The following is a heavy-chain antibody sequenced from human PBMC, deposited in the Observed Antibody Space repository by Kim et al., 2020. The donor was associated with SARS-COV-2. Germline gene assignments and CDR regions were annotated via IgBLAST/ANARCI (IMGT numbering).Heavy chain of an antibody. CDR1: GFTFSSYG. D-gene: IGHD3-10*01. CDR2: ISYDGSNK. Sequence: GGSLRLSCAASGFTFSSYGMHWVRQAPGKGLEWVAVISYDGSNKYYADSVKGRFTISRDNSKNTLYLQMNSLRAEDTAVYYCAFAPRGDYWGQGTLVTVSS. CDR3: AFAPRGDY. V-gene: IGHV3-30*03. J-gene: IGHJ4*02.